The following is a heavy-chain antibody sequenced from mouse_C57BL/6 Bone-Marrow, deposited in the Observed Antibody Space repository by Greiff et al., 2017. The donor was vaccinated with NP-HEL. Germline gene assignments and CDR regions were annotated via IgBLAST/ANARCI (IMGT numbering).Heavy chain of an antibody. CDR3: AVDYYFDY. CDR2: IDPSDSYT. CDR1: GYTFTSYW. Sequence: VQLQQPGAELVMPGASVKLSCKASGYTFTSYWMHWVKQRPGQGLEWIGEIDPSDSYTNYNQQFKGKSKLTVDKSSSTAYMQLSSLTAEDSAVYYCAVDYYFDYWCQGTTLTVSS. V-gene: IGHV1-69*01. J-gene: IGHJ2*01. D-gene: IGHD2-4*01.